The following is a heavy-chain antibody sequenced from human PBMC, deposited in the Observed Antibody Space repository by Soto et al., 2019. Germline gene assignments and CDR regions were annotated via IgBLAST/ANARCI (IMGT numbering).Heavy chain of an antibody. CDR2: INSDGSRI. CDR1: GFTFSRYW. D-gene: IGHD2-8*01. J-gene: IGHJ4*02. V-gene: IGHV3-74*01. CDR3: ASDPDGNGFSSFDY. Sequence: GGSLRLSCAASGFTFSRYWMHWVRQAPGKGLVWVSRINSDGSRISYADSVKGRFTISRDNAKNTLYLQMNSLRAEDTAVYYCASDPDGNGFSSFDYWGQGTLVTVSS.